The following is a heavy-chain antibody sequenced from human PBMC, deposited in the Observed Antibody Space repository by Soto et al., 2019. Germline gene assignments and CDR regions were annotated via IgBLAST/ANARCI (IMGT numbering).Heavy chain of an antibody. Sequence: PGGSLRLSCAASGFTFSSYAMSWVRQAPGKGLEWVSAISGSGGSTYYADSVKGRFTISRDNSKNTLYLQMNSLRAEDTAVYYCAKVRIAARLRYNWFDPWGQGTLVTVSS. CDR3: AKVRIAARLRYNWFDP. J-gene: IGHJ5*02. V-gene: IGHV3-23*01. CDR2: ISGSGGST. D-gene: IGHD6-6*01. CDR1: GFTFSSYA.